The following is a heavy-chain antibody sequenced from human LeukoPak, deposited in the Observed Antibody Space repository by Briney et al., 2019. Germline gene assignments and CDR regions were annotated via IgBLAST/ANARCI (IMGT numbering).Heavy chain of an antibody. D-gene: IGHD4-11*01. CDR2: IIPIFGTA. CDR3: ARDSPYSNYGGY. J-gene: IGHJ4*02. V-gene: IGHV1-69*13. Sequence: SVKVSCKASGGTFSSYAISWVRQAPGQGLERMGGIIPIFGTANYAQKFQGEVTITADESTSTAYMELSSLRSEDTAVHYCARDSPYSNYGGYWGQGTLVTVSS. CDR1: GGTFSSYA.